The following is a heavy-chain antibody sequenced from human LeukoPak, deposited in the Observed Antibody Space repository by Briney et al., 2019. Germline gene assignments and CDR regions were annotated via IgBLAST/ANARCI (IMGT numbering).Heavy chain of an antibody. J-gene: IGHJ4*02. CDR1: GYSFTSYW. Sequence: GESLKISCKGSGYSFTSYWIGWVRQMPGKGLDLMWIIYPGDSDTRYSPSFQGQVTISADKSISTAYLQWSSLKASDTAMYYCARSNRYCSGGSCHFDYWGQGTLVTVSS. D-gene: IGHD2-15*01. V-gene: IGHV5-51*01. CDR2: IYPGDSDT. CDR3: ARSNRYCSGGSCHFDY.